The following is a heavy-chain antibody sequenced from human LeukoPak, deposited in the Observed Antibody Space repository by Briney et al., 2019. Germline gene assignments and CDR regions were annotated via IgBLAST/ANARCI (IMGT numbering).Heavy chain of an antibody. J-gene: IGHJ4*02. CDR3: ASWGYYDSSGYLPQGDY. CDR1: GYTFTDYY. V-gene: IGHV1-2*02. D-gene: IGHD3-22*01. CDR2: INPNGGGT. Sequence: ASVKVSCKASGYTFTDYYMHWARQAPGQGLEWMGWINPNGGGTNYAQKFQGRVTMTRDTSISTAYMELSRLRSDDTAVYYCASWGYYDSSGYLPQGDYWGQGTLVTVSS.